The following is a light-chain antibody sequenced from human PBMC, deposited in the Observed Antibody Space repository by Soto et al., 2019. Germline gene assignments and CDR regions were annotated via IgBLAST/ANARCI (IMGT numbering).Light chain of an antibody. V-gene: IGKV1-27*01. CDR1: QDIYTF. CDR2: GAS. CDR3: QHYNKAPWT. Sequence: IQMTHSPSSRPEPLGDRVTILGRASQDIYTFLAWYQQRPGKAPELLIYGASTLQAGVPSRFSGGGSGTHFILTISSLQPEDVATYYCQHYNKAPWTFGQGTKV. J-gene: IGKJ1*01.